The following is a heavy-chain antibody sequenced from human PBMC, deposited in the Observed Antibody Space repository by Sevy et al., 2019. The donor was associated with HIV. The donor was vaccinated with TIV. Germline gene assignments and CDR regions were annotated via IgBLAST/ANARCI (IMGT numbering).Heavy chain of an antibody. V-gene: IGHV3-30*18. J-gene: IGHJ6*02. CDR3: AKEEYSSNSNSYYGMDV. Sequence: GGSLRLSCAASGFTFSSYGMHWVRQAPGKGLDWVAVISYDGTNKYYADSVKGRFTIFRDNSKNTLYLQMNSLRVEDTAAYYCAKEEYSSNSNSYYGMDVWGQGTTVTVSS. CDR2: ISYDGTNK. D-gene: IGHD6-6*01. CDR1: GFTFSSYG.